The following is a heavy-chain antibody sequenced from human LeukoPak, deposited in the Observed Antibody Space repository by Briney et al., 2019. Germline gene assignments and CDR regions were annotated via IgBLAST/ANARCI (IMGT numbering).Heavy chain of an antibody. Sequence: GGSLRLSCAASGFSFNSYSMTWVRQAPGKGLECVSSISSSGAYIYYTDSVKGRFTISRDNAKNSLYLQMNSLSAEDTAVYYCVRVAYDVLTGYENYYDYWGQGTLVTVSS. CDR2: ISSSGAYI. V-gene: IGHV3-21*01. CDR1: GFSFNSYS. D-gene: IGHD3-9*01. CDR3: VRVAYDVLTGYENYYDY. J-gene: IGHJ4*02.